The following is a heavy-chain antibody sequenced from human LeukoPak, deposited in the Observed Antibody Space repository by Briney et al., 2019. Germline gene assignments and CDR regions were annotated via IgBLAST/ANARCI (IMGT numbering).Heavy chain of an antibody. J-gene: IGHJ3*02. Sequence: SETLSLTCAVYGGSFSGYYWSWIRQPPGKGLEWIGEINHSGSTNYNPSLKSRVTISVDTSKNQFSLKLSSVTAADTAVYYCASLPLRFLEWLYAFDIWGQGTMVTVSS. CDR2: INHSGST. D-gene: IGHD3-3*01. V-gene: IGHV4-34*01. CDR3: ASLPLRFLEWLYAFDI. CDR1: GGSFSGYY.